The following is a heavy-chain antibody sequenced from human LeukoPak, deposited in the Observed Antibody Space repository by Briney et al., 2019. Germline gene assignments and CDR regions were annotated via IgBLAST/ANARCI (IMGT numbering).Heavy chain of an antibody. J-gene: IGHJ4*02. Sequence: GGSLRLSCAASGFTFGDYAMHWVRQAPGKGLEWVSLISWDGGSSYYADSVKGRFTISRDNSKNSLYLQMNSLRAEDTALYYCAKDSVAVTGTGNIDYWGQGTLVTVSS. CDR2: ISWDGGSS. CDR3: AKDSVAVTGTGNIDY. D-gene: IGHD6-19*01. CDR1: GFTFGDYA. V-gene: IGHV3-43D*03.